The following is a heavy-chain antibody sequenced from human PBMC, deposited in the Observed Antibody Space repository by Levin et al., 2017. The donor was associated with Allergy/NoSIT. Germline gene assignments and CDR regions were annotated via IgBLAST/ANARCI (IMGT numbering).Heavy chain of an antibody. CDR2: IYYSGST. Sequence: SETLSLTCTVSGGSISSYYWSWIRQPPGKGLEWIGYIYYSGSTNYNPSLKSRVTISVDTSKNQFSLKLSSVTAADTAVYYCARQGPYYDILTGYYYEGSAFDIWGQGTMVTVSS. J-gene: IGHJ3*02. D-gene: IGHD3-9*01. CDR1: GGSISSYY. V-gene: IGHV4-59*01. CDR3: ARQGPYYDILTGYYYEGSAFDI.